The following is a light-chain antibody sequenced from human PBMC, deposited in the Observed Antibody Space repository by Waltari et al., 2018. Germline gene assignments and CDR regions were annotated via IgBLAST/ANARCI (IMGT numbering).Light chain of an antibody. CDR3: QHYVRLPAT. CDR1: RSVSRS. J-gene: IGKJ1*01. V-gene: IGKV3-20*01. Sequence: MVLTQSLATLSLSPGERATLSCRASRSVSRSLAWYQQKPGQAPKLLIYGASTRATGIPDRFSGSGSGTDFSLTISSLEPEDFAIYFCQHYVRLPATFGQGTKVEIK. CDR2: GAS.